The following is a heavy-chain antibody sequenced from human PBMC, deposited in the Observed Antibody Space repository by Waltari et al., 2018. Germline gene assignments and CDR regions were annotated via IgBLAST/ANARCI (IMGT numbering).Heavy chain of an antibody. CDR1: GGSISSSSYY. CDR2: IYYSGSI. V-gene: IGHV4-39*01. D-gene: IGHD3-10*01. J-gene: IGHJ5*02. CDR3: ARMGGSGSYLGWFDP. Sequence: QLQLQESGPGLVKPSETLSLTCTVSGGSISSSSYYWGWIRQPPGKGLEWIGTIYYSGSIYYTPSLKRRVTISVDTSKNQFSLKLSSVTAADTAVYHCARMGGSGSYLGWFDPWGQGTLVTVSS.